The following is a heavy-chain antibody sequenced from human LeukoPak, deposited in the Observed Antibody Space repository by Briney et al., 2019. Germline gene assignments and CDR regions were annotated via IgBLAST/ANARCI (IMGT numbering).Heavy chain of an antibody. CDR3: ARVVGLGSGSYYFDY. V-gene: IGHV4-61*02. D-gene: IGHD1-26*01. CDR1: GGSIISGSYY. CDR2: IYTSGST. Sequence: TLSLTCTGSGGSIISGSYYWSWIRQPAGKGLEWIGRIYTSGSTNYNPSLKSRVTISVDTSKNQFSLKLSSVTAADTAVYYCARVVGLGSGSYYFDYWGQGTLVTVSS. J-gene: IGHJ4*02.